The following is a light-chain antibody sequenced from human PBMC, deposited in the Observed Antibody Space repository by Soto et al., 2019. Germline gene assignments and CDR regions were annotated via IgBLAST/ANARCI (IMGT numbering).Light chain of an antibody. Sequence: QSVLTLPPSVSGAPGQRVTISCTGNSSNIGAGHDVHWYQHLPGTAPKLLIYGNGNRPSGIPDRFSGSKSGTSASLAITGLQAEDEADYYCQSYDTGLSGSEVFGTGTKVTVL. J-gene: IGLJ1*01. CDR2: GNG. V-gene: IGLV1-40*01. CDR1: SSNIGAGHD. CDR3: QSYDTGLSGSEV.